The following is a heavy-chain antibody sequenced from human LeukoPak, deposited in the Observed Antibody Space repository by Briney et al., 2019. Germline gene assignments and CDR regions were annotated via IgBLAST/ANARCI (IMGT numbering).Heavy chain of an antibody. V-gene: IGHV1-69*13. CDR2: IIPIFGTA. CDR1: GGTFSSYA. J-gene: IGHJ4*02. D-gene: IGHD6-6*01. CDR3: ARPQSGGSIAAPFDY. Sequence: SVKVSCKASGGTFSSYAISWVRQAPGQGLEWMGGIIPIFGTANYAQKFQGRVTITADESTSTAYMELSSLRSEDTAVYYCARPQSGGSIAAPFDYWGQGTLVTVSS.